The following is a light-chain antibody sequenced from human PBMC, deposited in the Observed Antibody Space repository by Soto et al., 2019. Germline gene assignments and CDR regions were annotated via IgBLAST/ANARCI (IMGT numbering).Light chain of an antibody. CDR2: EVV. J-gene: IGLJ1*01. V-gene: IGLV2-8*01. Sequence: QSALTQPPSASGSPGQSVTISCTGTKNDIGVYDFVSWYQHHPGKAPRLIIYEVVQRPSGVPDRFSGYKSGNTASRTGSGLQAEDEDDYFCKSYAGSNTHVFGTGTKVTVL. CDR3: KSYAGSNTHV. CDR1: KNDIGVYDF.